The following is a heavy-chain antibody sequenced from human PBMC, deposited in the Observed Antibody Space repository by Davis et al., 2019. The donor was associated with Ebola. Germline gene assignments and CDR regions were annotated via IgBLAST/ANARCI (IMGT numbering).Heavy chain of an antibody. CDR1: GFTFSGSA. CDR3: ARSHHARGSSRYYYGMDV. J-gene: IGHJ6*02. V-gene: IGHV3-73*01. Sequence: GESLKISCAASGFTFSGSAMHWVRQASGKGLEWVGRIRSKANSYATAYAASVKGRFTISRDDSKNTAYLQMNSLRAEDTAVYYCARSHHARGSSRYYYGMDVWGQGTTVTVSS. D-gene: IGHD6-13*01. CDR2: IRSKANSYAT.